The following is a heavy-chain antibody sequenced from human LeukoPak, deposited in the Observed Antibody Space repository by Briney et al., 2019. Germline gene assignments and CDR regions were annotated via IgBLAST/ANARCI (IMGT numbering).Heavy chain of an antibody. CDR2: ISPSGGST. CDR3: ASPALFEGANAFDI. D-gene: IGHD2-21*01. V-gene: IGHV1-46*01. Sequence: ASVKVSCKASGYTFTSYYMHWVRQAPGQGLEWMGMISPSGGSTKYTQKFQGRVTMTRDTSTSTVSMELGSLRSEDTAVYYCASPALFEGANAFDIWGQGTMVTVSS. J-gene: IGHJ3*02. CDR1: GYTFTSYY.